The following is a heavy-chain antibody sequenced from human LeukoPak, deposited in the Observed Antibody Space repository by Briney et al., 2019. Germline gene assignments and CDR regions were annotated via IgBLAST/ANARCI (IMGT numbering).Heavy chain of an antibody. CDR2: IKPDGSEK. Sequence: GGSLRLSCAASGFTFSSYAMSWVRQAPGKGLEWVGNIKPDGSEKYYMDSVKGRFTISRDNAKNSLYLQMNSLRAEDTAVYYCARETTPDFSYYYMDVWGKGTTVTVSS. D-gene: IGHD1-7*01. V-gene: IGHV3-7*01. CDR3: ARETTPDFSYYYMDV. CDR1: GFTFSSYA. J-gene: IGHJ6*03.